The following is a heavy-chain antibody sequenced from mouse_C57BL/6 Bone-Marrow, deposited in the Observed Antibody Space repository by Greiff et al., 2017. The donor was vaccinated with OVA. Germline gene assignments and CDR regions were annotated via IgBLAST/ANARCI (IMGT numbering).Heavy chain of an antibody. CDR3: HTWGFLIAY. V-gene: IGHV14-4*01. J-gene: IGHJ2*01. CDR2: IDPENGDT. Sequence: EVQLKESGAELVRPGASVKLSCTASGFNIKDDYMHWVKQRPEQGLEWIGWIDPENGDTEYASKFQGKATITADTSSNTAYLQLSSLTSEDTAVYYCHTWGFLIAYGGQGTPPTVSS. CDR1: GFNIKDDY.